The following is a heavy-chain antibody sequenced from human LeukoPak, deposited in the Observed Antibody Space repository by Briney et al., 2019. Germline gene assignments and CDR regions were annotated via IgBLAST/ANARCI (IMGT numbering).Heavy chain of an antibody. V-gene: IGHV3-23*01. J-gene: IGHJ5*02. CDR3: AKAGVVATMDNWFDP. Sequence: GGSLRLSCAASGFTFSSYAMSWVRQAPGKGLEWVPAISGSGGSTYYADSVKGRFTISRDNSKNTLYLQMNSLRAEDTAVYYCAKAGVVATMDNWFDPWGQGTLVTVFS. CDR2: ISGSGGST. D-gene: IGHD5-12*01. CDR1: GFTFSSYA.